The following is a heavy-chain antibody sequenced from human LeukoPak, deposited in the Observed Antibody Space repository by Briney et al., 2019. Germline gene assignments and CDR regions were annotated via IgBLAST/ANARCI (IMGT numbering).Heavy chain of an antibody. J-gene: IGHJ4*02. D-gene: IGHD4-17*01. CDR1: GFTFSVSA. CDR3: ARLDYGFDS. V-gene: IGHV3-73*01. CDR2: VRTRTNNYAT. Sequence: GGSLRLSCAASGFTFSVSAIHWVRQASGKGPEWVGRVRTRTNNYATAYAASVKGRFTVSRDDSKNTAYLQMNDLKTEDTAIYYCARLDYGFDSWGQGTLVTVSS.